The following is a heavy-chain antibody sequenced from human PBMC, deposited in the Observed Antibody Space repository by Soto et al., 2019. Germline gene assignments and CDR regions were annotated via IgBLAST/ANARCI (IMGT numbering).Heavy chain of an antibody. Sequence: GESLNISCKASGYSFTSYWIGWVRQMPGKGLEWMAVIYPGDSNTRYSTALQGQVTISAARSVTTANLQWSSLKASDTAMYYCARLYYYGSGSYYPPHFFDYWGQGTQVTVSS. D-gene: IGHD3-10*01. CDR3: ARLYYYGSGSYYPPHFFDY. CDR1: GYSFTSYW. J-gene: IGHJ4*02. V-gene: IGHV5-51*01. CDR2: IYPGDSNT.